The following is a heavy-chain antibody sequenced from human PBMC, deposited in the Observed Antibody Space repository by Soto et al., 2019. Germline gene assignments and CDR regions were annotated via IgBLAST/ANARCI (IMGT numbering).Heavy chain of an antibody. Sequence: LRLSCAASGFTFSRYWMSWVRQAPGKGLEWVANIKQDGSEKYYVDSVKGRFTISRDNAKNSLYLQMNSLRAEDTAVYYCARRQNYYDSSGYYYPQPFVYWGQGTTVTVSS. CDR2: IKQDGSEK. V-gene: IGHV3-7*01. J-gene: IGHJ4*03. D-gene: IGHD3-22*01. CDR3: ARRQNYYDSSGYYYPQPFVY. CDR1: GFTFSRYW.